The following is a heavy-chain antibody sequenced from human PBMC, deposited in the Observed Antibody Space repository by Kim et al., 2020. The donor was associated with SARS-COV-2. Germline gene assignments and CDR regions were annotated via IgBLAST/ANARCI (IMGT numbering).Heavy chain of an antibody. V-gene: IGHV3-30-3*01. D-gene: IGHD3-10*01. CDR1: GFTFSSYA. CDR2: ISYDGSNK. Sequence: GGSLRLSCAASGFTFSSYAMHWVRQAPGKGLEWVAVISYDGSNKYYADSVKGRFTISRDNSKNTLFLQMNSLRAEDTAVYYCARDFGPIGDKWGLLWFGELYASGGMDVWGQGTTVTVSS. CDR3: ARDFGPIGDKWGLLWFGELYASGGMDV. J-gene: IGHJ6*02.